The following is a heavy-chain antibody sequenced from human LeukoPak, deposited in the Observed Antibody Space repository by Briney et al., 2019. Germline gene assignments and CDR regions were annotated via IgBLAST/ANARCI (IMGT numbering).Heavy chain of an antibody. CDR2: ISGSGGST. J-gene: IGHJ1*01. Sequence: GGSLRLSCAASGFTFSSYAMSWVRQAPGKGLEWVSAISGSGGSTYYADSVKGRFTISRDNSKNTLYLQMNSLRAEDTAVYYCAKVRSGYSQPSSYFQHWGQGTLVTVFS. CDR3: AKVRSGYSQPSSYFQH. CDR1: GFTFSSYA. V-gene: IGHV3-23*01. D-gene: IGHD6-13*01.